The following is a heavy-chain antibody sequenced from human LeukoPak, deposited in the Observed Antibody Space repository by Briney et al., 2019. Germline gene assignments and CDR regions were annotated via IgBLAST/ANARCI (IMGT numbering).Heavy chain of an antibody. CDR2: INHSGST. Sequence: SETLSRTCAVYGGSFSGYYWSWIRQPPGKGLEWIGEINHSGSTNYNPSLKSRVTISVDTSKNQFSLKLSSVTAADTAVYYCARTDFWSGYFFDYWGQGTLVTVSS. V-gene: IGHV4-34*01. CDR3: ARTDFWSGYFFDY. D-gene: IGHD3-3*01. J-gene: IGHJ4*02. CDR1: GGSFSGYY.